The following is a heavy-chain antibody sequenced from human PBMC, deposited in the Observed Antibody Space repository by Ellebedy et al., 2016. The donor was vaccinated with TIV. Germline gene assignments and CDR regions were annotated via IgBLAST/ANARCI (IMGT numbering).Heavy chain of an antibody. V-gene: IGHV3-7*03. Sequence: GESLKISCVASGFSFSSYWMSWVRQVPGKGPEWVANIKQDGSEKYYVDSVKGRFTISRDNAKNSLFLEMSRLRVDDTAVYYCVRDKIEGATTLDYWGQGTLVTISA. D-gene: IGHD1-26*01. CDR2: IKQDGSEK. J-gene: IGHJ4*02. CDR1: GFSFSSYW. CDR3: VRDKIEGATTLDY.